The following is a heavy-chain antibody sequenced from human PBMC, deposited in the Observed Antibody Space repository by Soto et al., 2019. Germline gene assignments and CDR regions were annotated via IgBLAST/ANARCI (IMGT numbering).Heavy chain of an antibody. CDR3: ANLPLYGSGFDC. V-gene: IGHV3-9*01. CDR2: ISWNGDAT. D-gene: IGHD3-10*01. CDR1: GFTFDDYA. Sequence: EVQLVESGGGLVQPGRSLRLSCAASGFTFDDYAIHWVRQAPGKGLEWVSGISWNGDATGYADSMQGRFIISRDNAKNSLYLQMNSLRNEDTAIYYCANLPLYGSGFDCWGQGTLVTVSS. J-gene: IGHJ4*02.